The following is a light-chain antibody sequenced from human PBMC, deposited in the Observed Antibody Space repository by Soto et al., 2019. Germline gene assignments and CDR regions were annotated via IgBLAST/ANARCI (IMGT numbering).Light chain of an antibody. Sequence: QSALTQPPSASGSPGQSVAISCTGTSGDVGGYNYVSWYQQHPGKAPKLMIFEVNKRPSGVPDRFSGSKSGNTASLTVSGLQAEDEAAYYCLSYAGTNNLVFGTGTKVTVL. CDR2: EVN. J-gene: IGLJ2*01. CDR1: SGDVGGYNY. CDR3: LSYAGTNNLV. V-gene: IGLV2-8*01.